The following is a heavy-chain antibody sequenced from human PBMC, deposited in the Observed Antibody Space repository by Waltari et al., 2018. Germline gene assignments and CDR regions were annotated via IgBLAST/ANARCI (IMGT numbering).Heavy chain of an antibody. CDR2: INVGQRDT. Sequence: QSQLVQSGAKVRMPGAAVKISCKAAGYTLTAYTLHRLRQAPGQSLEWMGWINVGQRDTNYSEKLQGRVTTARDTSDTSASTVYMELRSLTSDDTAIYYCARGSRLSGSDYFEVWGQGTLLTVSS. CDR1: GYTLTAYT. V-gene: IGHV1-3*01. J-gene: IGHJ3*01. CDR3: ARGSRLSGSDYFEV. D-gene: IGHD5-12*01.